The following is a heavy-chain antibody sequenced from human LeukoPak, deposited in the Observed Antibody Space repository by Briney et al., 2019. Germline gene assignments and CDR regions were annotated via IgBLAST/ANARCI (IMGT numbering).Heavy chain of an antibody. D-gene: IGHD2-2*01. V-gene: IGHV3-49*04. CDR1: GFTFSSYA. CDR3: TRDLGGVVPLEPFDY. J-gene: IGHJ4*02. Sequence: PGGSLRLSCAASGFTFSSYAMSWVRQAPGKGLEWVGFIRSKAYGGTTEYAASVKGRFTISRDDSKSIAYLQMNSLKTEDTAVYYCTRDLGGVVPLEPFDYWGQGTLVTVSS. CDR2: IRSKAYGGTT.